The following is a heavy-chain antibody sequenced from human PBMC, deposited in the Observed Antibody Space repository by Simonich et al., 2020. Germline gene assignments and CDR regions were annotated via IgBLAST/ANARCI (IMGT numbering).Heavy chain of an antibody. V-gene: IGHV4-39*01. CDR3: ARQRVLMVYAIDY. CDR1: GGSISSSSYY. CDR2: IYYSGST. Sequence: QLQLQESGPGLVKPSETMSLTCTVSGGSISSSSYYWGGIRQPPGKGLEWIGRIYYSGSTYYNPSLKSRVTISVDTSKNQFSLKMSSGTAADTAVYYCARQRVLMVYAIDYWGQGTLVTVSS. D-gene: IGHD2-8*01. J-gene: IGHJ4*02.